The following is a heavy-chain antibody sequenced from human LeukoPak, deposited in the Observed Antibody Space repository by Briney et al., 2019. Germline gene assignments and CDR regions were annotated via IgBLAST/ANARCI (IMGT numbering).Heavy chain of an antibody. CDR1: GFTFRSYA. D-gene: IGHD2-2*01. Sequence: PGGSLRLSCAASGFTFRSYAMSWVRQAPGKGLEWVSVISGGGGSTYYADSVKGRFTISRDNSKNTLFLQMNSLRAEDTAVYYCAKGGYCSSTSCYVGWFDPWGQGTLVTVSS. CDR3: AKGGYCSSTSCYVGWFDP. V-gene: IGHV3-23*01. J-gene: IGHJ5*02. CDR2: ISGGGGST.